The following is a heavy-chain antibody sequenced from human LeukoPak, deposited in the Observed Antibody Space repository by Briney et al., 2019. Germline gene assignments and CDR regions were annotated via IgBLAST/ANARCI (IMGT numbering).Heavy chain of an antibody. CDR1: GFTFSSYG. D-gene: IGHD6-6*01. CDR2: ISSSSSYI. V-gene: IGHV3-21*01. Sequence: GRSLRLSCAASGFTFSSYGMHWVRQAPGKGLEWASSISSSSSYIYYADSVKGRFTISRDNAKNSLYLQMNSLRAEDTAVYYCASSFEQLVGDWGQGTLVTVSS. CDR3: ASSFEQLVGD. J-gene: IGHJ4*02.